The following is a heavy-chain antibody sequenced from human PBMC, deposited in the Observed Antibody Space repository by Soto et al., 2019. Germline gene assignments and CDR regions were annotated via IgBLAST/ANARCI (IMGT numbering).Heavy chain of an antibody. V-gene: IGHV4-31*03. J-gene: IGHJ4*02. CDR1: GGSISSGGYY. D-gene: IGHD1-26*01. Sequence: QVQLQESGPGLVKPSQTLSLTCTVSGGSISSGGYYWSWIRQHPGKGLEWIGYIYYSGSTYYTPPLKSRVTIAVDPSTNQFSLKLSSVTAAATAVYYCAGINSGSPGGTLRYWGQGTLVTVSS. CDR3: AGINSGSPGGTLRY. CDR2: IYYSGST.